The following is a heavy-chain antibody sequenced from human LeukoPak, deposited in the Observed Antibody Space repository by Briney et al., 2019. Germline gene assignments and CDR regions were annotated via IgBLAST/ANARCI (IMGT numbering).Heavy chain of an antibody. Sequence: PGGSLRLSCAASGFTFSDYNMRWIRQAPGKGLEWVSSISRSGSTKYYADSVKGRFTISRDNAKNSLFLQMNSLRAEDTAVYYCAKDIYGPEAQEDFDYWGQGTLVTVSS. J-gene: IGHJ4*02. D-gene: IGHD4-17*01. V-gene: IGHV3-11*04. CDR1: GFTFSDYN. CDR2: ISRSGSTK. CDR3: AKDIYGPEAQEDFDY.